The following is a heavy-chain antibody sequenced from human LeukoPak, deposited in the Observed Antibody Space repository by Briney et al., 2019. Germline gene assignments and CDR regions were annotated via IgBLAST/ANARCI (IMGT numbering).Heavy chain of an antibody. Sequence: ASVKVSCKASGYTFTSYGISWVRQAPGQGLEWMGWISAYNGNTNYAQKLQGRVTMTTDTSTSTAYMELRSLRSDDTAVYYCAYPTSGYYYGPAEYFQHWGQGTLVTVSS. V-gene: IGHV1-18*01. CDR3: AYPTSGYYYGPAEYFQH. J-gene: IGHJ1*01. D-gene: IGHD3-22*01. CDR1: GYTFTSYG. CDR2: ISAYNGNT.